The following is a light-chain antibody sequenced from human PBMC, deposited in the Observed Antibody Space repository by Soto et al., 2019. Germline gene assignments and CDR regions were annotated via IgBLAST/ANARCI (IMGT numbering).Light chain of an antibody. V-gene: IGKV3-20*01. Sequence: EIVLTQSPGTLPLSPGERATLSCRASQSISNNYLAWYQQKPGQAPRLLIFGASNRATGIPDRFSGSGSGTDFTLTISRLEPEDFVVYSCQQYGSSPGTFGQGTRLAIK. CDR1: QSISNNY. CDR2: GAS. J-gene: IGKJ5*01. CDR3: QQYGSSPGT.